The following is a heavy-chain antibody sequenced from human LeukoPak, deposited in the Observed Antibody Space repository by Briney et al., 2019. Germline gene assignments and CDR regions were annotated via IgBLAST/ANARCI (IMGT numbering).Heavy chain of an antibody. CDR1: GYTLTELF. CDR3: AQVGTRWGYFFDY. CDR2: FDPEDGET. V-gene: IGHV1-24*01. D-gene: IGHD5-12*01. Sequence: ASVKVSCKVSGYTLTELFMHWVRQAPGKGHEWMGGFDPEDGETIYAQKFQGRVTMTEDTSTDTAYMELSSLRSEDTAVYHCAQVGTRWGYFFDYWGQGTLVTVSS. J-gene: IGHJ4*02.